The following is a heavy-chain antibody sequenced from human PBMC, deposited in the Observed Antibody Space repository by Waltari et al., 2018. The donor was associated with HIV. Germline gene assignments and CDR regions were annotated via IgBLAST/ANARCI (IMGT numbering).Heavy chain of an antibody. CDR2: ISAYKGNR. CDR3: ARYPEAFDWLLGPYYFDS. CDR1: GYTFTRFG. D-gene: IGHD3-9*01. V-gene: IGHV1-18*01. J-gene: IGHJ4*02. Sequence: QVQLVQSGAEVKKPGASVKVSCKASGYTFTRFGISWVRQGPGQGLEWMGRISAYKGNRNYAQKFQGRVTMTTDTSTITAYMELRSLRSDDTAVYYCARYPEAFDWLLGPYYFDSWGQGTLVTVSS.